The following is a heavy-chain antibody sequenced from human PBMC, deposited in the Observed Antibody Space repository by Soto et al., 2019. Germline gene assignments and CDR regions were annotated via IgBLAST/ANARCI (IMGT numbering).Heavy chain of an antibody. CDR3: ARDLARYCSSTSCYETDAFDI. CDR1: GFTFSSYG. D-gene: IGHD2-2*01. V-gene: IGHV3-33*01. Sequence: GGSLRLSCAASGFTFSSYGMHWVRQAPGKGLEWVAVIWYDGSNKYYADSVKGRFTISRDNSKNTLYLQMNSLRAEDTAVYYCARDLARYCSSTSCYETDAFDIWGQGTMVTVSS. J-gene: IGHJ3*02. CDR2: IWYDGSNK.